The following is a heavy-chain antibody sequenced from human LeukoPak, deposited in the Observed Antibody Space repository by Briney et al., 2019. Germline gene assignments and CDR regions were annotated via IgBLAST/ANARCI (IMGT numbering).Heavy chain of an antibody. J-gene: IGHJ4*02. Sequence: GGSLRLSCSASGFIFNDAWMTWVRQAPGKGLEWVGRITSKADGGTADYAAPVKDRLSISRDDSRNTLDLQMNSLKTEDTAVYYCTTRGGSFSVFNYWGQGILVIVSS. D-gene: IGHD2-15*01. CDR1: GFIFNDAW. V-gene: IGHV3-15*01. CDR3: TTRGGSFSVFNY. CDR2: ITSKADGGTA.